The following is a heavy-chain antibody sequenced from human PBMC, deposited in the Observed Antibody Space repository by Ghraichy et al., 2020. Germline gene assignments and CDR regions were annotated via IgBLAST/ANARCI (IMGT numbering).Heavy chain of an antibody. CDR2: INHSGST. CDR1: GGSFSSYY. D-gene: IGHD1-1*01. CDR3: AKRTTGTTRYFDY. V-gene: IGHV4-34*01. J-gene: IGHJ4*02. Sequence: SETLSLTCAVYGGSFSSYYWSWIRQPPGKGLKWIGEINHSGSTNYNPSLKSRVTISVDTSRNQFSLKLSSVTAADTAVYYCAKRTTGTTRYFDYLGQGTLVTVSS.